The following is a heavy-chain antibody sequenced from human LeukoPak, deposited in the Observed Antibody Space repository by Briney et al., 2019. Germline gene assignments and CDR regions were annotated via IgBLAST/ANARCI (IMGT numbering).Heavy chain of an antibody. Sequence: MGIINPSGGSTSYAQKFQGRVTMTRDTSTSTVYMELSSLRSEDTAVYYCARDYQPTPFDYWGQGTLVTVSS. J-gene: IGHJ4*02. CDR2: INPSGGST. CDR3: ARDYQPTPFDY. D-gene: IGHD2-2*01. V-gene: IGHV1-46*01.